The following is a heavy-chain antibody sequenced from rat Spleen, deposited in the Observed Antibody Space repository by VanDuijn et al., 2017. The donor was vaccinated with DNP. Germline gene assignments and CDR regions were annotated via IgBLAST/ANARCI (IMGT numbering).Heavy chain of an antibody. CDR3: ARDLIIRDTTSAMDA. D-gene: IGHD4-3*01. J-gene: IGHJ4*01. CDR1: GFSLTSYN. CDR2: IWKNGAT. V-gene: IGHV2-41*01. Sequence: QVQLKESGPGLVQPSQTLSLTCTVAGFSLTSYNVHWVRQPPGKGLEWMGVIWKNGATRNNSALKSRLSFSKATSQSQVFLKLNRLQTEDTATYYCARDLIIRDTTSAMDAWGQGTSVTVSS.